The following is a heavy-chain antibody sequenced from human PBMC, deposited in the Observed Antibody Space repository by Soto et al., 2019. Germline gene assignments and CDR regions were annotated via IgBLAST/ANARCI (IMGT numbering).Heavy chain of an antibody. CDR2: ISAYNGNI. D-gene: IGHD6-13*01. CDR3: ARRGSSWNLRKFDS. CDR1: AYTFTNYC. V-gene: IGHV1-18*01. Sequence: QGQLVQSGGEVKKPGASAKVSCKASAYTFTNYCISWVRQAPGQGLVWMGWISAYNGNINYAKKFRGRVTMTTDTSPSSAYLEVRSMRSDDTAVYYCARRGSSWNLRKFDSLGQGTLVTVSA. J-gene: IGHJ4*02.